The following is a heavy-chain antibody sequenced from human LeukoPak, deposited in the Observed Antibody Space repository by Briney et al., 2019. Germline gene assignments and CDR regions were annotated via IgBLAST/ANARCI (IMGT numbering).Heavy chain of an antibody. CDR2: INPSGGST. D-gene: IGHD3-22*01. J-gene: IGHJ4*02. CDR3: ARADYYDSSGYYYFDY. CDR1: GYTFTSYY. V-gene: IGHV1-46*01. Sequence: ASVKVSCKASGYTFTSYYMHWVRQAPGQGLEWMGIINPSGGSTSYAQKFQGRVTMTRDTYTSTVYMELSILGYEEKGVYYCARADYYDSSGYYYFDYWGQGTLVTVSS.